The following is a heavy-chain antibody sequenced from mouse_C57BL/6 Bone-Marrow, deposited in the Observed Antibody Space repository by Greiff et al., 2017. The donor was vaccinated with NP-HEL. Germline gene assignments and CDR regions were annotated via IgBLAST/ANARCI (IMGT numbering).Heavy chain of an antibody. Sequence: VKLQQSGAELARPGASVKLSCKASGYTFTSYGISWVKQRTGQGLEWIGEIYPRSGNTYYNEKFKGKATLTADKSSSTSYMELRSLTSEDSAVYFCARDDYYGSSYVDYWYFDVWGTGTTVTVSS. CDR1: GYTFTSYG. D-gene: IGHD1-1*01. V-gene: IGHV1-81*01. CDR3: ARDDYYGSSYVDYWYFDV. CDR2: IYPRSGNT. J-gene: IGHJ1*03.